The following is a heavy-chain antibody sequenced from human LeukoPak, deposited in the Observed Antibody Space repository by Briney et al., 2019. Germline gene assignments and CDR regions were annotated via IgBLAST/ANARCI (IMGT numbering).Heavy chain of an antibody. CDR3: AKDRSSSGYYYFDY. CDR2: ISDSGIST. J-gene: IGHJ4*02. V-gene: IGHV3-23*01. Sequence: GGSLRLSCVASGFTFNSCAMGWVRQAPGKGLEWVSVISDSGISTYYADSVKGRFTISRDNSKNTLYLQMNSLRAEDTAVYYCAKDRSSSGYYYFDYWGQGTLVTVSS. D-gene: IGHD3-22*01. CDR1: GFTFNSCA.